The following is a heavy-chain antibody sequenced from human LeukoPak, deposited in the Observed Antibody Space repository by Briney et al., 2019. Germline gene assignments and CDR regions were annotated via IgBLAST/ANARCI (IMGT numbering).Heavy chain of an antibody. CDR3: ARVPPDLEENSSRPFDF. V-gene: IGHV4-59*08. CDR2: SYYSGST. Sequence: PSETLSLTCTVSGDSISSYYWSWIRQPPGKGLEWIGNSYYSGSTTYNPSLKSRVTISVDTSKNQFSLKLNSVTAADTAVYFCARVPPDLEENSSRPFDFWGQGTLVTVSS. D-gene: IGHD1-1*01. J-gene: IGHJ4*02. CDR1: GDSISSYY.